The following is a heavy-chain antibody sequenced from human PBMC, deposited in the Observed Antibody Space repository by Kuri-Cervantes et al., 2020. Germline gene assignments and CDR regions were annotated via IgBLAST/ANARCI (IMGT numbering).Heavy chain of an antibody. Sequence: GESLKISCAASGFTFSSYAMSWVRQAPGKGLEWVSAISGSGGSTYYADSVKGRFTISRDNAKNSLYLHMNSLRADDTALYYCARDVAAGKRGFSLWGQGTLVTVSS. J-gene: IGHJ4*02. CDR3: ARDVAAGKRGFSL. CDR2: ISGSGGST. D-gene: IGHD6-13*01. CDR1: GFTFSSYA. V-gene: IGHV3-23*01.